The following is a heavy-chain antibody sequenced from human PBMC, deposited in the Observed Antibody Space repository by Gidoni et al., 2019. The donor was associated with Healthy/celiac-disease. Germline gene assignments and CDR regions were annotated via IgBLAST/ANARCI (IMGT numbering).Heavy chain of an antibody. CDR3: AVESYCGGDCQLDY. CDR1: GGSFSGYY. J-gene: IGHJ4*02. D-gene: IGHD2-21*02. Sequence: QVQLQQWGAGLLKPSETLSLPCAVYGGSFSGYYWSWIRQPPGKGLEWIGEINHSGSTNYNPSLKSRVTISVDTSKNQFSLKLSSVTAADTAVYYCAVESYCGGDCQLDYWGQGTLVTVSS. V-gene: IGHV4-34*01. CDR2: INHSGST.